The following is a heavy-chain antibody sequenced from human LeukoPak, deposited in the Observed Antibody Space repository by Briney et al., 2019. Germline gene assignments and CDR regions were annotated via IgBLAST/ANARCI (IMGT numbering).Heavy chain of an antibody. Sequence: ASVTVSFKASGGTFSSYAISWVRQAPGQGLEWMGGIIPIFGTANYAQKFQGRVTITADKSTSTAYMELSSLRSEDTAVYYCAGGDYDYVWGSYRDVDYWGQGTLVTVSA. CDR2: IIPIFGTA. J-gene: IGHJ4*02. D-gene: IGHD3-16*02. CDR3: AGGDYDYVWGSYRDVDY. CDR1: GGTFSSYA. V-gene: IGHV1-69*06.